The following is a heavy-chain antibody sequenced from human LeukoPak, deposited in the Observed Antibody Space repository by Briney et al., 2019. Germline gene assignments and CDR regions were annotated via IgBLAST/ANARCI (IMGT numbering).Heavy chain of an antibody. J-gene: IGHJ5*02. CDR3: ARGHSRSLWFGELLNWFDP. D-gene: IGHD3-10*01. Sequence: SETLSLTCAVYGGSFSGYYWSWIRQPPGKGLEWIGEINHSGSTNYNPSLKSRVTISVDTSKNQFSLKLSSVTAADTAVYYCARGHSRSLWFGELLNWFDPWGQEPWSPSPQ. V-gene: IGHV4-34*01. CDR1: GGSFSGYY. CDR2: INHSGST.